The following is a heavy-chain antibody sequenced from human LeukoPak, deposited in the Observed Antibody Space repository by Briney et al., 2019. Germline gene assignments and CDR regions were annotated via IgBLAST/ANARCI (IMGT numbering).Heavy chain of an antibody. CDR2: ISAYNGNT. J-gene: IGHJ6*03. V-gene: IGHV1-18*01. CDR3: ARDWGQYYDFWSGYLDYYYYYMDV. Sequence: ASVKVSRKASGYTFTSYGISWVRQAPGQGLEWMGWISAYNGNTNYAQKLQGRVTMTTDTSTSTAYMELRSLRSDDTAVYYCARDWGQYYDFWSGYLDYYYYYMDVWGKGTTVTVSS. CDR1: GYTFTSYG. D-gene: IGHD3-3*01.